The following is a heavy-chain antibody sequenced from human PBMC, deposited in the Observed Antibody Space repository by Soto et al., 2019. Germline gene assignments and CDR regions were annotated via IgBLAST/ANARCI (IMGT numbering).Heavy chain of an antibody. CDR3: ARLTSSRHPNFDY. Sequence: SETLSLTWNVSGGSISSYYWSWIRQPPGKGLEWIGFIYYSGSTDYNPSLKSRVTISVDTSKNQFSLNLTSVTAADTAVYYCARLTSSRHPNFDYWGQGTLVTVSS. CDR1: GGSISSYY. CDR2: IYYSGST. J-gene: IGHJ4*02. D-gene: IGHD2-2*01. V-gene: IGHV4-59*08.